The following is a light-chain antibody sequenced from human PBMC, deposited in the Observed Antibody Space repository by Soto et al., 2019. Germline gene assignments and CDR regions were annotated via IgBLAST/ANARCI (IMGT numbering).Light chain of an antibody. V-gene: IGKV1-16*01. CDR3: QQYYSYPWT. CDR1: QAIGNY. CDR2: AAS. J-gene: IGKJ1*01. Sequence: DIQVTQFPSSLSASVGDRITITCRASQAIGNYLAWYQQKPGKAPKLLIYAASTLQSGVPPRFSGSGSGTDFTLTISCLQSEDFATYYCQQYYSYPWTFGQGTKVDIK.